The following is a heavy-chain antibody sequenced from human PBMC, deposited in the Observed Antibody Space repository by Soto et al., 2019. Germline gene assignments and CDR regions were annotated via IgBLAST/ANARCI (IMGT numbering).Heavy chain of an antibody. CDR3: ARGPRRDSSGYYRVLLH. J-gene: IGHJ1*01. CDR1: GYTFTSYG. V-gene: IGHV1-18*04. D-gene: IGHD3-22*01. Sequence: GASVKFSCKASGYTFTSYGISWVRRAPGQGLEWMGWISAYNGNTNYAQKLQGRVTMTTDTSTSTAYMELRSLRSDDTAVYYCARGPRRDSSGYYRVLLHWGQGTLVTVSS. CDR2: ISAYNGNT.